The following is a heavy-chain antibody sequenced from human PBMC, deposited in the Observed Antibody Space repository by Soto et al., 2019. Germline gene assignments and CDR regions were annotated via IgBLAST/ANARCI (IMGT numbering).Heavy chain of an antibody. J-gene: IGHJ6*02. V-gene: IGHV3-30*18. CDR2: ISYDGSNK. Sequence: QVQLVESGGGVVQPGRSLRLSCAASGFTFSSYGMHWVRQAPGKGLEWVAVISYDGSNKYYADSVKGRFTISRDNSKNTLYLQINSLRAEDTAVYYCAKVGEQLVRGNYYYGMDVWGQGTTVTVSS. D-gene: IGHD6-13*01. CDR3: AKVGEQLVRGNYYYGMDV. CDR1: GFTFSSYG.